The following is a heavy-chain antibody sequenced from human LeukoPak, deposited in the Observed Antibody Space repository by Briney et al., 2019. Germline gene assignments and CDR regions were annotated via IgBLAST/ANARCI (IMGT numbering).Heavy chain of an antibody. D-gene: IGHD2-2*01. CDR3: ARVIVVVPIGVYHFYAMDV. Sequence: SETLSLTCTVSGDSISTGGYYWAWIRQHRERGLEWIGYMYYSGSTHYNPSLQTRVTISVDTSKNQFSLNLNSVTAADTAVYYCARVIVVVPIGVYHFYAMDVWGQGTTVTVSS. CDR2: MYYSGST. J-gene: IGHJ6*02. CDR1: GDSISTGGYY. V-gene: IGHV4-31*03.